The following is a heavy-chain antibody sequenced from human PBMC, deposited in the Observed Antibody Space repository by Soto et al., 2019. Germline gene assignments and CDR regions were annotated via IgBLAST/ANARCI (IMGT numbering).Heavy chain of an antibody. CDR3: AADGPSTTGTTSYYYGMDV. CDR1: GFTFTSSA. CDR2: IVVGSGNT. Sequence: QMQLVQSGPEVKKPGTSVKVSCKASGFTFTSSAVQWVRQARGQRLEWIGWIVVGSGNTNYAQKFQERVTITRDMSTSTAYMELSSLRSEDTAVYYCAADGPSTTGTTSYYYGMDVWGRGTTVTVSS. D-gene: IGHD1-1*01. V-gene: IGHV1-58*01. J-gene: IGHJ6*02.